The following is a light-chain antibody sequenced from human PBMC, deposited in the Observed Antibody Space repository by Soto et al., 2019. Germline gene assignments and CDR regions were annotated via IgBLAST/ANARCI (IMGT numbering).Light chain of an antibody. V-gene: IGKV3-20*01. J-gene: IGKJ1*01. CDR3: QQYDSSPRT. Sequence: IVSTQSPGTVSLSPGERATLSCRASQSVSTRSLAWYQQKPGQAPRLLISGASSRAADIPDRFSGSGSGTDFTLTIIRLEPEDFAVYYCQQYDSSPRTFSQGTKVDIK. CDR1: QSVSTRS. CDR2: GAS.